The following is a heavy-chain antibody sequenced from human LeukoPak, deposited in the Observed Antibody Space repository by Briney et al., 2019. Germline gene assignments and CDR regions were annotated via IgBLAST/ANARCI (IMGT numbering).Heavy chain of an antibody. CDR3: ARDTSGYDY. CDR1: GFTFSGYA. Sequence: GGSLRLSCAASGFTFSGYAMSWVRQAPGKGLEWVSTISGSGGSTYYADSVKGRFTISRDNSKNTLYLQMNSLRAEDTAVYYCARDTSGYDYWGQGTLVTVSS. V-gene: IGHV3-23*01. J-gene: IGHJ4*02. D-gene: IGHD5-12*01. CDR2: ISGSGGST.